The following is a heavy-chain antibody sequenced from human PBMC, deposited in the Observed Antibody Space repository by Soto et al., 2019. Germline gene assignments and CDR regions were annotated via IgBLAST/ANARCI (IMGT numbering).Heavy chain of an antibody. D-gene: IGHD3-22*01. Sequence: EVQLVESGGGLVQPGGSLRLSCAASGFTFRSYSMNWVRQAPGKGLEWVSYISSGSSTIHYADSVKGRFTISRDNAKNSLVLQTNSLRAEDTAVYHCATAGDSGGYYWFDPWVQGTLVTVSS. CDR2: ISSGSSTI. CDR1: GFTFRSYS. CDR3: ATAGDSGGYYWFDP. J-gene: IGHJ5*02. V-gene: IGHV3-48*01.